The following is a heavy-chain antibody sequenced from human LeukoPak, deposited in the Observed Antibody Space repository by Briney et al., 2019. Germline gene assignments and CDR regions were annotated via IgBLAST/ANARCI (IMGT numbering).Heavy chain of an antibody. Sequence: SVKVSCKASGFTFTSSAMQWVRQARGQRLEWIGWIVAGSGNTNYAQKFQERVTITRDMSTSTAYMELSSLRSEDTAVYYCAADRGRGGGLELDYWGQGTLVTVSS. J-gene: IGHJ4*02. CDR3: AADRGRGGGLELDY. CDR2: IVAGSGNT. V-gene: IGHV1-58*02. CDR1: GFTFTSSA. D-gene: IGHD1-7*01.